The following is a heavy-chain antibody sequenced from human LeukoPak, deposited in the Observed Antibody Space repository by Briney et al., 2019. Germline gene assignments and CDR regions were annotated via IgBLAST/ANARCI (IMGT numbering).Heavy chain of an antibody. V-gene: IGHV3-15*01. D-gene: IGHD5/OR15-5a*01. Sequence: GGSLRLSCAASGFTFTNAWMSWVRQAPGKGLEWVGRIKSKTDGGTKDYAAPVKVRFTISSDGENATLSLQMNSLSTEDTAMYYCSSVYVRASRPYYWGQGTLVTVSS. J-gene: IGHJ4*02. CDR1: GFTFTNAW. CDR3: SSVYVRASRPYY. CDR2: IKSKTDGGTK.